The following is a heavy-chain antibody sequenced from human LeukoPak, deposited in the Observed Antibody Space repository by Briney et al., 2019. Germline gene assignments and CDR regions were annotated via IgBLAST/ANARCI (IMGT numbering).Heavy chain of an antibody. D-gene: IGHD4-17*01. J-gene: IGHJ4*02. V-gene: IGHV4-34*01. CDR2: INHSGST. CDR1: GGSFSGYY. Sequence: ASETLSLTCAVYGGSFSGYYWSWIRQPPGKGLGWIGEINHSGSTDYNPSLKSRVTISVDTSKNQFSLKLSSVTAADTAVYYCARTVGDYDFLLDYWGQGTLVTVSS. CDR3: ARTVGDYDFLLDY.